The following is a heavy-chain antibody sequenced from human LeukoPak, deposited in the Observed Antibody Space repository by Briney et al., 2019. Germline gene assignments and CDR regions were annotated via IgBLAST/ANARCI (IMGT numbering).Heavy chain of an antibody. CDR3: AKTGVEYASSSGVLDS. V-gene: IGHV1-69*05. D-gene: IGHD6-6*01. Sequence: SVKVSCKASGGTFRSSAITWVRQAPGQRFEWLGQISPIFGIPDYAQKFQGRLTITTDESTSTAYLELSGLRSEDTALYYCAKTGVEYASSSGVLDSWGQGTLVTVSS. CDR1: GGTFRSSA. J-gene: IGHJ4*02. CDR2: ISPIFGIP.